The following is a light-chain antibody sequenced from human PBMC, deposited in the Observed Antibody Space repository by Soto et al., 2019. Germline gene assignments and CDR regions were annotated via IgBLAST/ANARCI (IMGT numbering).Light chain of an antibody. J-gene: IGLJ1*01. Sequence: QSALTQPASVSGSPGQSITISCTGTSSDVGSYNLVSWYQQHPGKAPNLMIYEGSKRPSGVPNRFSGSKSGNTASLTISRLQAEDEADYYCCSYAGTVYVFGTGTKVTVL. V-gene: IGLV2-23*01. CDR2: EGS. CDR1: SSDVGSYNL. CDR3: CSYAGTVYV.